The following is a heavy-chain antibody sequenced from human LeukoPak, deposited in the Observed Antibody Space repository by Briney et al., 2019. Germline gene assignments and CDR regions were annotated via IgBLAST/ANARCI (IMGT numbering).Heavy chain of an antibody. CDR3: ARDGNRSTYGMDV. CDR1: SNTLTSYN. V-gene: IGHV1-18*01. Sequence: ASVKVSCKASSNTLTSYNISWVRQASGQGLEWMGWISGYNGNANYAQKLQGRVTMTTDTSTSTAYMELRSLRSDDTAVYFCARDGNRSTYGMDVWGQGTTVTVSS. J-gene: IGHJ6*02. CDR2: ISGYNGNA. D-gene: IGHD1-26*01.